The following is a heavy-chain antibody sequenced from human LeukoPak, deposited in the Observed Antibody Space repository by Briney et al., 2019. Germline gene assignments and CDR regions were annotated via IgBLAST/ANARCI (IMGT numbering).Heavy chain of an antibody. J-gene: IGHJ1*01. V-gene: IGHV3-7*01. CDR3: ARDHEW. Sequence: GGSLRLSCAVSGFTFSSYWMSWVRQAPGKGLEWVAIIKQDGSEKYYVDSVKGRFTISGDNAKNSLYLQMNSLRAEDTAVYYCARDHEWGGQGTLVTVSS. CDR2: IKQDGSEK. CDR1: GFTFSSYW. D-gene: IGHD1-26*01.